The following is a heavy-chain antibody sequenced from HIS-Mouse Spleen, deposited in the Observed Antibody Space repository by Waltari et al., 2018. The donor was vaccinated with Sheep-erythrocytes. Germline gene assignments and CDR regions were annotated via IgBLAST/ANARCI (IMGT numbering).Heavy chain of an antibody. CDR1: GFPFSILC. V-gene: IGHV3-23*01. D-gene: IGHD7-27*01. Sequence: EVQLLESGGGLVQPGGSLRLSCAASGFPFSILCRRWVRQAPGKGLEWVSAISGSGGSTYYADSVKGRFTISRDNSKNTLYLQMNSLRAEDTAVYYCAKWIKLGREGYFDYWGQGTLVTVSS. CDR2: ISGSGGST. J-gene: IGHJ4*02. CDR3: AKWIKLGREGYFDY.